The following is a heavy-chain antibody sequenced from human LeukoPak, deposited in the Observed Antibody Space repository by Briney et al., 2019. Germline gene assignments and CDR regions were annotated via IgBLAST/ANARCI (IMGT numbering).Heavy chain of an antibody. Sequence: GGSLRLSCAASGFTFSGYGMHWVRQAPGKGLEWVSFIRYDESNKFFADSVKGRFTISRDNSKNTLYLQMNSLTIDDTAVYYCAGHGPGVAADKDFWGQGTLVTVSS. J-gene: IGHJ4*02. CDR2: IRYDESNK. CDR3: AGHGPGVAADKDF. CDR1: GFTFSGYG. D-gene: IGHD6-13*01. V-gene: IGHV3-30*02.